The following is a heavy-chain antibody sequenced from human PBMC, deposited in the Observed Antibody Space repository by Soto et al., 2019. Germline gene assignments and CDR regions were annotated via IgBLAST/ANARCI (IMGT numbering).Heavy chain of an antibody. J-gene: IGHJ4*02. CDR1: GGSVGSSSYY. D-gene: IGHD2-2*01. V-gene: IGHV4-39*02. Sequence: QLQLQGSRPGLVKPSETLSLTCTVSGGSVGSSSYYWGWIRQPPGKALEWIGSIYYNGTTFYNPSLEGRVYISIGTSRNHFSLNLRSVTATDTAVYFCARRLKYCSSASGNFDYWGQGNLVTVSS. CDR3: ARRLKYCSSASGNFDY. CDR2: IYYNGTT.